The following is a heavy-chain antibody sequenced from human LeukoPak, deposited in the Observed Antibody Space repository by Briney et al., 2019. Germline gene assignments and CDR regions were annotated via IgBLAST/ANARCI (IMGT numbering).Heavy chain of an antibody. CDR2: IYTSGST. J-gene: IGHJ3*02. D-gene: IGHD5-24*01. Sequence: PSETLFLTCTVSGGSISSYYWTWIRQPAGKGLEWIGRIYTSGSTNYNPSLKSRVAISVDKSKNQFSLKLSSVTAADTAVYYCARKRYAFDIWGQGTMVTVSS. CDR3: ARKRYAFDI. V-gene: IGHV4-4*07. CDR1: GGSISSYY.